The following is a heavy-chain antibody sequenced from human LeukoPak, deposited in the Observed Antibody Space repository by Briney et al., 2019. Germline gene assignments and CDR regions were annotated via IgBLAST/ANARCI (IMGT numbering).Heavy chain of an antibody. D-gene: IGHD1-20*01. CDR1: GFTFSSYA. CDR3: LRDLNWSLDQ. J-gene: IGHJ4*02. CDR2: IKSDGITI. V-gene: IGHV3-74*01. Sequence: PGGSLRLSCAASGFTFSSYAMHWVRQAPGKGLEWVSRIKSDGITITYADSVKGRFTISRDNAKNTLYLQMNSLRAEDTAVYYCLRDLNWSLDQWGQGTLVTVSS.